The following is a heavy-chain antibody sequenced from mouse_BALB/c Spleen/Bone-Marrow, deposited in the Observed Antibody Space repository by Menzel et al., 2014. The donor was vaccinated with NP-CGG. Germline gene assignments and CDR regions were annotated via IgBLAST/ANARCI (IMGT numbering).Heavy chain of an antibody. CDR1: GYTFTNFW. J-gene: IGHJ4*01. CDR3: ARYDYVMDY. Sequence: DLVKPGASVKLSCKASGYTFTNFWINWIKQRPGRGLEWIGRIAPGTGTTYYNEMFKGKATLTVDTSSSTAYIQFINLSTEDSAVYFCARYDYVMDYWGQGTSVTVSS. D-gene: IGHD2-3*01. CDR2: IAPGTGTT. V-gene: IGHV1S41*01.